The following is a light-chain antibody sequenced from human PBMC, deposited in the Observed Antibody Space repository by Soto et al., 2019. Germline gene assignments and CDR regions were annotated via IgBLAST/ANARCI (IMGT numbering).Light chain of an antibody. CDR1: QSISTW. Sequence: DIQMTQSPSTLSAFVGDRVTITCRASQSISTWLAWYQQKPGKVPKLLIFKASSLQSGVPSRFSGSGSGTDFTLTISSLQSDDFATYYCQQYNPSSRTFGQGTKVDIK. J-gene: IGKJ1*01. V-gene: IGKV1-5*03. CDR3: QQYNPSSRT. CDR2: KAS.